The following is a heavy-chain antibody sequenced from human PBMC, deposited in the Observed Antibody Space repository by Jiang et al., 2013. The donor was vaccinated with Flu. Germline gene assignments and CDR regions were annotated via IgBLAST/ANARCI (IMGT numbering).Heavy chain of an antibody. Sequence: VQLLESGAEVKKPGESLKISCKGSGYSFTSYWIGWVRQMPGKGLEWMGIIYPGDSDTRYSPSFQGQVTISADKSISTAYLQWSSLKASDTAMYYCALCTIDWDRLNWFDPWGQGTLVTVSS. J-gene: IGHJ5*02. CDR1: GYSFTSYW. CDR2: IYPGDSDT. D-gene: IGHD2-21*01. CDR3: ALCTIDWDRLNWFDP. V-gene: IGHV5-51*01.